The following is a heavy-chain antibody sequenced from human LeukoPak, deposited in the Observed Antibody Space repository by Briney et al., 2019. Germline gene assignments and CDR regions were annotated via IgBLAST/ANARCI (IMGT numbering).Heavy chain of an antibody. CDR2: ISGSGGST. J-gene: IGHJ4*02. Sequence: GESLKISCAASGFTFSSYAMSWVRQAPGKGLEWVSAISGSGGSTYYADSVKGRFTISRDNSKNTLYLQMNSLRAEDTAVYYCAKDSEYQLLLIDYWGQGTLVTVSS. V-gene: IGHV3-23*01. CDR3: AKDSEYQLLLIDY. CDR1: GFTFSSYA. D-gene: IGHD2-2*01.